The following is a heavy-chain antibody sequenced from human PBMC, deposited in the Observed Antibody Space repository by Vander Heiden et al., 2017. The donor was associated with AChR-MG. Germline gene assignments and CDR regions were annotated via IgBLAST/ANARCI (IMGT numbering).Heavy chain of an antibody. D-gene: IGHD1-26*01. V-gene: IGHV4-61*01. J-gene: IGHJ4*02. Sequence: QVQLQESGPGRVQPSETLSLTCTVSGGSVSSVSYDRGWIRQPSGKGLEWIGYIYYSGSTNYNPSLKSRVTISVDTSKNQFSLKLSAVTAADTAVYYCARYSLSGSYDYWGQGTLVTVSS. CDR2: IYYSGST. CDR3: ARYSLSGSYDY. CDR1: GGSVSSVSYD.